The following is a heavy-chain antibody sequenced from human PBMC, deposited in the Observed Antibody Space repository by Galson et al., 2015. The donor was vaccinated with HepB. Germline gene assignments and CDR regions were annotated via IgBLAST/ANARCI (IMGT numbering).Heavy chain of an antibody. J-gene: IGHJ4*02. CDR3: AKDYLPYYDRWGSYSDLYYFDY. D-gene: IGHD3-22*01. CDR2: ITGSGSSP. V-gene: IGHV3-23*01. CDR1: GFTFNYHA. Sequence: SLRLSCAASGFTFNYHAMNWVRQAPGKGLEWVASITGSGSSPYYADSLKGSFTISRDNSLDTVDLQMDSLRVDDTAVYYCAKDYLPYYDRWGSYSDLYYFDYWGQGTLVTVSS.